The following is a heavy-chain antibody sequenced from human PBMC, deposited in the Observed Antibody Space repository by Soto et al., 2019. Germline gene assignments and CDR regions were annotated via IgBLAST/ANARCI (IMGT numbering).Heavy chain of an antibody. CDR1: GDSVSSNSAA. V-gene: IGHV6-1*01. Sequence: PSQTLSLTCAISGDSVSSNSAAWNWIRQSPSRGLEWLGRTYYRSKWYNDYAVSVKSRITISPDTSKNQFSLQLNSVTPEDTAVNYCAKKLGIGDGLDVWGQGTTVTVSS. J-gene: IGHJ6*02. CDR2: TYYRSKWYN. D-gene: IGHD7-27*01. CDR3: AKKLGIGDGLDV.